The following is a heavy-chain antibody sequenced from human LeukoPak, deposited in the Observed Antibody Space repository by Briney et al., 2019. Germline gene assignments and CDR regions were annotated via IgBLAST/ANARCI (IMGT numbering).Heavy chain of an antibody. J-gene: IGHJ4*02. CDR2: IYDSGST. V-gene: IGHV4-61*01. Sequence: PSETLSLTCTVSGGSVSSGSYYWSWIRQPPGKGLEWVGYIYDSGSTNYNPSLKSRVTISVDTSKNQFSLKLSSVTAADTAVYYCAREDYAYFDYWGQGTLVTVSS. CDR1: GGSVSSGSYY. CDR3: AREDYAYFDY. D-gene: IGHD4-17*01.